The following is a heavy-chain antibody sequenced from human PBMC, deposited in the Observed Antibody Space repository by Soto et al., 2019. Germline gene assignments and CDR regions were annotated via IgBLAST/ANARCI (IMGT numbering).Heavy chain of an antibody. CDR3: ARLRRHSSGWHPVGPFDY. V-gene: IGHV4-39*01. CDR1: GGSISSSSYY. J-gene: IGHJ4*02. Sequence: QLQLQESGPGLVKPSETLSLTCTVSGGSISSSSYYWGWIRQPPGKGLEWIGSIYYSGSTYYNPSLKSRVTISVDTSKNQFSLKLSSVTAADTAVYCCARLRRHSSGWHPVGPFDYWGQGTLVTVSS. CDR2: IYYSGST. D-gene: IGHD6-19*01.